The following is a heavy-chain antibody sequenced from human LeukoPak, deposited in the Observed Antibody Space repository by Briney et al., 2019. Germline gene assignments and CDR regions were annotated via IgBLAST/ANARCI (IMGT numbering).Heavy chain of an antibody. CDR3: ARTKLEMATIRGYFDY. CDR1: GGTFSSYA. V-gene: IGHV1-69*04. D-gene: IGHD5-24*01. CDR2: IIPILGIA. Sequence: SVKVSCKASGGTFSSYAISWVRQAPGQGLEWMGRIIPILGIANYAQKFQGRVTITADKSTSTAYMELSSLRSEDTAVYYCARTKLEMATIRGYFDYWGQGTLVTVSS. J-gene: IGHJ4*02.